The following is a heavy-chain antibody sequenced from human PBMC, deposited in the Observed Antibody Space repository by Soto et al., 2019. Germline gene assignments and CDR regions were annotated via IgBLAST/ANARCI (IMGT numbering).Heavy chain of an antibody. CDR3: AKLTIAVAGTSGNSYFDY. CDR2: ISYDGSNK. CDR1: GFTFSSYG. Sequence: GGSLRLSCASSGFTFSSYGMHWVRQAPGKGLEWVAVISYDGSNKYYADSVKGRFTISRDNSKNTLYLQMNSLRAEDTAVYYCAKLTIAVAGTSGNSYFDYWGQGTLVTVSS. D-gene: IGHD6-19*01. V-gene: IGHV3-30*18. J-gene: IGHJ4*02.